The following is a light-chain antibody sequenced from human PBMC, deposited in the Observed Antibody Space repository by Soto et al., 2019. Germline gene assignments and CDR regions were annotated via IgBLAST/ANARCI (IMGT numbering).Light chain of an antibody. V-gene: IGKV1-39*01. Sequence: DIQMTQSPSSLSASVGDRVTITCRASQSISSYLNWYQQKPGKAPKLLIYAASSLQSWVQSRFSGSGSGTDFTLTISSLQPEDVATYYCQQSYSTPYTFGQWTKLEIK. CDR2: AAS. CDR3: QQSYSTPYT. J-gene: IGKJ2*01. CDR1: QSISSY.